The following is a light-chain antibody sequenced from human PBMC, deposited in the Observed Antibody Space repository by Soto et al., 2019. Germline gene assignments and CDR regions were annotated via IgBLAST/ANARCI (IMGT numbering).Light chain of an antibody. J-gene: IGKJ1*01. CDR1: QSISSW. CDR2: DAS. V-gene: IGKV1-5*01. Sequence: DIQMTQSPSTLSASVGDTVTITCRASQSISSWLAWYQQKPDKAPKLLIYDASSLESGVPSRFSGSGSGTQFTLTSSSLQPDDFATYYCQQYNSYSWTFGQGTKVEIK. CDR3: QQYNSYSWT.